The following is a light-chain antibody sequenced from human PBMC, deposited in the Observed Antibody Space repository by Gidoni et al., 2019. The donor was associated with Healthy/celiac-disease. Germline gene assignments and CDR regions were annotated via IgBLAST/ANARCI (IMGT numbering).Light chain of an antibody. Sequence: SSDLTPPPSLSVSPGQPASITCSGEKLVDKYACWYQQTQGRSPVLVIYQESKRPSGVPARVSGSSSGNTATLTISGTQAMDEADYYCQAWDSSTVFGGGTKLTVL. V-gene: IGLV3-1*01. CDR3: QAWDSSTV. CDR2: QES. CDR1: KLVDKY. J-gene: IGLJ3*02.